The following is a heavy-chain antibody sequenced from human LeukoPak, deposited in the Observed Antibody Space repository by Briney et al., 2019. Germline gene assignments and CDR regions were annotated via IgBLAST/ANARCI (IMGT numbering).Heavy chain of an antibody. D-gene: IGHD6-19*01. V-gene: IGHV1-24*01. CDR1: GYTLTELS. Sequence: GASVKASCKVSGYTLTELSMHWVRQAPGKGLEWMGGFDPEDGETIYAQKFQGRVTKTEDTSTDTAYMELSSLRSEDTAVYYCATYGYSSGWYYFDYWGQGTLVTVSS. CDR2: FDPEDGET. J-gene: IGHJ4*02. CDR3: ATYGYSSGWYYFDY.